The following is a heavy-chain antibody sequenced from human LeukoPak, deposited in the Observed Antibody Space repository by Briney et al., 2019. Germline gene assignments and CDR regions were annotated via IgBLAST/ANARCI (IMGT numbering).Heavy chain of an antibody. D-gene: IGHD3-22*01. CDR2: IYYSGST. CDR1: GDSISSYY. J-gene: IGHJ4*02. V-gene: IGHV4-59*01. CDR3: AKDFDSSGYAVDY. Sequence: PSETLSLTCTVSGDSISSYYCSWIRQPPGKGLEWIGYIYYSGSTSYNPSLKSRVTISLDTSNNQFSLKLRSVTAADTAVYYCAKDFDSSGYAVDYWGQGTLVTVSS.